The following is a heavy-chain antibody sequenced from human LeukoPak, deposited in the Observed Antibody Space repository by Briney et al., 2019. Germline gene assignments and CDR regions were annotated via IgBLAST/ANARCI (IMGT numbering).Heavy chain of an antibody. CDR3: AKGYDSPEIDY. CDR2: ISVSGGST. Sequence: GGSLRLSCAASGFTFSSYGMSWVRQAPGKGLEWVLAISVSGGSTYYADSVKGRFTISRDNSKNTLYLQMNSLKAEDTAVYYCAKGYDSPEIDYWGQGTLVTVSS. J-gene: IGHJ4*02. V-gene: IGHV3-23*01. D-gene: IGHD3-22*01. CDR1: GFTFSSYG.